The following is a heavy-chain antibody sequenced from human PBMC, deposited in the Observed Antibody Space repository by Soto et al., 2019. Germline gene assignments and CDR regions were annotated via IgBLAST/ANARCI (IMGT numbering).Heavy chain of an antibody. CDR3: ARWYGGSLDY. D-gene: IGHD4-17*01. Sequence: SETLSLTCTVSGGSISSYYWSWIRQPPGKGLEWIGYIYYSGSTNYNPSHNSRVTISVDTSKNQFSLKLSSVTAADTAVYYCARWYGGSLDYWGQGTLVTVCS. V-gene: IGHV4-59*01. CDR2: IYYSGST. CDR1: GGSISSYY. J-gene: IGHJ4*02.